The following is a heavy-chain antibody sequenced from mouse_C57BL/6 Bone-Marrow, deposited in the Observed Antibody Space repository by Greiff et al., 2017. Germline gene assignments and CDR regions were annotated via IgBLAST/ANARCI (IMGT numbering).Heavy chain of an antibody. CDR1: GYTFTSYG. Sequence: QVQLQQSGAELARPGASVKLSCKASGYTFTSYGISWVKQRTGQGLEWIGEIYPRSGNTYYNEKFKGKATLTADKSSSTAYMELRSLTSEDSAVYFCARWGFGYYGSSYVYYYAMDYWGQGTSVTVSS. J-gene: IGHJ4*01. V-gene: IGHV1-81*01. CDR3: ARWGFGYYGSSYVYYYAMDY. CDR2: IYPRSGNT. D-gene: IGHD1-1*01.